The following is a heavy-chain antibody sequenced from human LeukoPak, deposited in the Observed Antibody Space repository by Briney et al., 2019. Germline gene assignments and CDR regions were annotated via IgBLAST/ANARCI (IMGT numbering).Heavy chain of an antibody. CDR1: GFTFNRCW. CDR3: ITPLPYSAQ. J-gene: IGHJ4*02. CDR2: IKPKTDGETT. D-gene: IGHD2-21*01. V-gene: IGHV3-15*07. Sequence: GGSLRLSCVVSGFTFNRCWMNWVRQAPGKGLEWVGRIKPKTDGETTEYAAPVKGRFSISRDDSKNMLYLQMNSLKTEDTAVYYCITPLPYSAQGGQGTLVTVSS.